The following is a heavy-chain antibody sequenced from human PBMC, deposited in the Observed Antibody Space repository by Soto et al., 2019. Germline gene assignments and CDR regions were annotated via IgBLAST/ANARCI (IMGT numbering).Heavy chain of an antibody. CDR3: ARGSSSWYVSFDY. CDR2: ISVSDAFI. J-gene: IGHJ4*02. V-gene: IGHV3-23*01. CDR1: GFNVGAFA. Sequence: QSGGSLRLSCAASGFNVGAFAVNWVRQAPGKGLEWVSGISVSDAFIYYADSVRGRFSISRDNAKNTLYLQMNSLRADDTAVYYCARGSSSWYVSFDYWGQGILVTVSS. D-gene: IGHD6-13*01.